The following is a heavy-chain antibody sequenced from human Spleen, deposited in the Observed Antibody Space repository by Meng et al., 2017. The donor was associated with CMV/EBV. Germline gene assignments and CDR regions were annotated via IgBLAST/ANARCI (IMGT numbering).Heavy chain of an antibody. V-gene: IGHV3-21*01. Sequence: GESLKISCAASGFTFSSYSMNWVRQAPGKGLEWVSSISSSSSYIYYADSVKGRFTISRDNAKNSLYLQMNSLRAEDTAVYYCARDHFGVVPYYWGQGTLVTVSS. D-gene: IGHD3-3*01. J-gene: IGHJ4*02. CDR3: ARDHFGVVPYY. CDR2: ISSSSSYI. CDR1: GFTFSSYS.